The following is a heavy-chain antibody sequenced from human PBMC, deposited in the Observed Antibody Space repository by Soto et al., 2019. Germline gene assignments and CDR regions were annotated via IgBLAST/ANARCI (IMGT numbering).Heavy chain of an antibody. CDR2: ISAYHGNT. D-gene: IGHD2-2*01. V-gene: IGHV1-18*01. J-gene: IGHJ4*02. CDR1: GYTFTNYG. Sequence: QVQLVQSGAEVKKPGASVKVSCKASGYTFTNYGINWVRQAPGQGLEWMGWISAYHGNTNYAQKLQGRVTMTTDTSTSTAYMELRSLRSDDTAVYYCVRSTVGVVPAADSDYWGQGTLVTVSS. CDR3: VRSTVGVVPAADSDY.